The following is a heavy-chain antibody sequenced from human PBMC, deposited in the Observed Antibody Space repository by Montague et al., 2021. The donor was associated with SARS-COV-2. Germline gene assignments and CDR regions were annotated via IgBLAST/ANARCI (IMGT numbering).Heavy chain of an antibody. CDR1: GASVASGNFY. V-gene: IGHV4-61*01. CDR3: ARSRANVPSRPGFDY. Sequence: SETLSLTCTVSGASVASGNFYWSWIRQPPGKGLEWIGCMYYTGHTNYNPSLESRVTMPVDPSKNQFSLTLTSMTAADTAVYYCARSRANVPSRPGFDYWGQGALVTVSS. J-gene: IGHJ4*02. CDR2: MYYTGHT. D-gene: IGHD6-6*01.